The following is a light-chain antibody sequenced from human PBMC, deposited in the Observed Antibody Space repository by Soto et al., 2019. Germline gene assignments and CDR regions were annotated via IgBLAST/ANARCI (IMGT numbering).Light chain of an antibody. CDR2: DVS. CDR1: SSDVGGYNY. Sequence: VLTQPASVSGSPGQSITISCTGASSDVGGYNYVSWYQHHPGKAPKLMIYDVSNRPSGVSNRFSGSKSGNTASLTISGLQAEDEADYYCSSYTSSSTLVFGGGTKLTVL. V-gene: IGLV2-14*03. J-gene: IGLJ2*01. CDR3: SSYTSSSTLV.